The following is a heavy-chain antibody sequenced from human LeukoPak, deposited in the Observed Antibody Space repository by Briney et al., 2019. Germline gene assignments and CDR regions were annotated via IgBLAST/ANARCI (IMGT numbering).Heavy chain of an antibody. CDR3: ARDSRITKKADY. D-gene: IGHD1-20*01. J-gene: IGHJ4*02. Sequence: GGSLRLSCAASGFTLSDYYMSWIRQAPGRGLEWVSYISSSGSTIYYADSVKGRFTISRDNAKNSLYLQMNSLRAEDTAVYYCARDSRITKKADYWGQGTLVTVSS. CDR2: ISSSGSTI. CDR1: GFTLSDYY. V-gene: IGHV3-11*04.